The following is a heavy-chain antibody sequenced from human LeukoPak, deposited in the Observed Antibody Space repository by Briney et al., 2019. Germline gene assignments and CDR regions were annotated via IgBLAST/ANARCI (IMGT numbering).Heavy chain of an antibody. J-gene: IGHJ4*02. V-gene: IGHV4-59*12. CDR3: ARVYGSGSYPDY. D-gene: IGHD3-10*01. Sequence: SETLSLTCTVSDGSISSYFWSWIRQPPGKGLEWIGSIYYSGSTYYNPSLKSRVTISVDTSKNQFSLKLSSVTAADTAVYYCARVYGSGSYPDYWGQGTLVTVSS. CDR1: DGSISSYF. CDR2: IYYSGST.